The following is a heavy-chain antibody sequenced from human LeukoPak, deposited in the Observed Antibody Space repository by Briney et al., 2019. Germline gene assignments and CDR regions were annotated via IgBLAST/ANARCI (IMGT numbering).Heavy chain of an antibody. CDR1: VDSISSYY. D-gene: IGHD5-18*01. Sequence: PSETLSLTCIVSVDSISSYYWTWLRQAPGKGLEWIGYIHYNGKNSYNPSLKSRVTISLDTSKSQFSLRLNSMTAEDTAMYYCARLYNVDAAVVSYYFDSWGQGTLVTVSS. V-gene: IGHV4-59*08. J-gene: IGHJ4*02. CDR3: ARLYNVDAAVVSYYFDS. CDR2: IHYNGKN.